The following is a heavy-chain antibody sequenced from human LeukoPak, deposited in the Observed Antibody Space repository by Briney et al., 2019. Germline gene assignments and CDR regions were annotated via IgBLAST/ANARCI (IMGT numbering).Heavy chain of an antibody. CDR2: INHSGST. CDR1: GGSFSGYY. D-gene: IGHD3-22*01. V-gene: IGHV4-34*01. J-gene: IGHJ4*02. CDR3: ARETRNYYDSSGYYLFDY. Sequence: SETLSLTCAVYGGSFSGYYWSWIRQPPGKGLEWIGEINHSGSTNYNPSLKSRVTISVDTSKNQFSLKLSSVTAADTAVYYCARETRNYYDSSGYYLFDYWGQGTLVTVSS.